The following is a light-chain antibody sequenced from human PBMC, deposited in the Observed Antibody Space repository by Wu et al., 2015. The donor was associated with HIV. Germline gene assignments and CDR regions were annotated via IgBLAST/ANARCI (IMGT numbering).Light chain of an antibody. CDR2: DAS. CDR1: QSVSSN. J-gene: IGKJ2*01. Sequence: EIVMTQSPATLSVSPGERATLSCRASQSVSSNLAWYQQKPGQAPRLLIYDASNRAAGVPDRFSGSGSGTDFTLTISRLEPEDSAVYYCQQYGNSRPVTFGQGTKLAIK. CDR3: QQYGNSRPVT. V-gene: IGKV3-20*01.